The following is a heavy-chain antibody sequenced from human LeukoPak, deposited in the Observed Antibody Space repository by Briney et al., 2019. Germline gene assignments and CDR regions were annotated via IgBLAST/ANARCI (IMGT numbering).Heavy chain of an antibody. J-gene: IGHJ4*02. D-gene: IGHD5-12*01. CDR2: INHSGST. Sequence: SETLSLTCAYYDGSFSGYYWSWIRQPPGKGLEWIGEINHSGSTNYNPSLKSRVTISVDTSKNQFSLKLSSVTAADTAVYYCARNQGRWLQSRYYFDYWGQGTLVTVSS. CDR3: ARNQGRWLQSRYYFDY. CDR1: DGSFSGYY. V-gene: IGHV4-34*01.